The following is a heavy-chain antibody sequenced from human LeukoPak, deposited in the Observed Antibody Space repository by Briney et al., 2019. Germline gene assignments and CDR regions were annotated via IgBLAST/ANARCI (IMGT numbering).Heavy chain of an antibody. V-gene: IGHV4-59*12. CDR1: GGSISSYY. D-gene: IGHD3-3*01. Sequence: PSETPSLTCTVSGGSISSYYWSWIRQPPGKGLEWIGYIYYSGSTNYNPSLKSRVTMSVDTSKNQFSLKLSSVTAADTAVYYCARDRDRSGYYTTLDYWGQGTLVTVSS. CDR2: IYYSGST. CDR3: ARDRDRSGYYTTLDY. J-gene: IGHJ4*02.